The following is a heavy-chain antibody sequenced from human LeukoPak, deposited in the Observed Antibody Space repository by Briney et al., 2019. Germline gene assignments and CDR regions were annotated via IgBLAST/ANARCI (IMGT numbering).Heavy chain of an antibody. Sequence: GGSLRLSCAASGFTFNSYRMHWVRQAPGKGLVWVSRINSDGSSTTYADSVKGRFTISRDNAKNTLYLQMNSLRAEDTAVYYCARVRYYGMDVWGQGTTVTVSS. CDR1: GFTFNSYR. J-gene: IGHJ6*02. CDR2: INSDGSST. CDR3: ARVRYYGMDV. V-gene: IGHV3-74*01.